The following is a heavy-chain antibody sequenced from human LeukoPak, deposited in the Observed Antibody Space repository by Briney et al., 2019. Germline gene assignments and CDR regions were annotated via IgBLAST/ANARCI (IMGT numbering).Heavy chain of an antibody. Sequence: ASVKVSCKASGYTFTSYYMHWVRQAPGQGLEWMGIINPSGGSTSYAQKFQGRVTMTRDTSTSTVYMELSSLRSEDTAVYYCAREKKLRYFDWFIYYGMDVWGQGTMVTVSS. CDR1: GYTFTSYY. J-gene: IGHJ6*02. V-gene: IGHV1-46*01. CDR3: AREKKLRYFDWFIYYGMDV. D-gene: IGHD3-9*01. CDR2: INPSGGST.